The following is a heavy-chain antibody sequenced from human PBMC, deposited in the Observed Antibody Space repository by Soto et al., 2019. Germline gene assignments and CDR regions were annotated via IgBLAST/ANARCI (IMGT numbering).Heavy chain of an antibody. Sequence: AASVKVSCKASGYSFTGYYIHWVRQAPGQGLEWMGWINPHSGDTNSEQKFQGRVTMTRDTSISTAYMELSRLRSDDTAAYYCARTHTVMEGVFDYWGQGTLVTVSS. D-gene: IGHD5-18*01. J-gene: IGHJ4*02. V-gene: IGHV1-2*02. CDR2: INPHSGDT. CDR3: ARTHTVMEGVFDY. CDR1: GYSFTGYY.